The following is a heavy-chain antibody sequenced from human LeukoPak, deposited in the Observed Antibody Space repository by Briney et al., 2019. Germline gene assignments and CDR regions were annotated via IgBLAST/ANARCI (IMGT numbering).Heavy chain of an antibody. CDR1: GYTFTGYY. Sequence: ASVKVSCKASGYTFTGYYMHWVRQAPGQGLEWMGWINPNSGGTNYAQKFQGRVTMTRDTSISTAYMELSRLRSDDTAVYYCARDPRRWLQSGYFDYWGQGTLVTVSS. CDR3: ARDPRRWLQSGYFDY. D-gene: IGHD5-24*01. J-gene: IGHJ4*02. V-gene: IGHV1-2*02. CDR2: INPNSGGT.